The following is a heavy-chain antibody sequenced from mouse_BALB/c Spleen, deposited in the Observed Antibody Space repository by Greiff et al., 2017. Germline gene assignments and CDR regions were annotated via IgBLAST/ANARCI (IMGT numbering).Heavy chain of an antibody. V-gene: IGHV5-9-3*01. CDR3: ARGKIYYDPYFDY. CDR2: ISSGGSYT. CDR1: GFTFSSYA. Sequence: EVKLMESGGGLVKPGGSLKLSCAASGFTFSSYAMSWVRQTPEKRLEWVATISSGGSYTYYPDSVKGRFTISRDNAKNTLYLQMSSLRSEDTAMYYCARGKIYYDPYFDYWGQGTTLTVSS. D-gene: IGHD2-4*01. J-gene: IGHJ2*01.